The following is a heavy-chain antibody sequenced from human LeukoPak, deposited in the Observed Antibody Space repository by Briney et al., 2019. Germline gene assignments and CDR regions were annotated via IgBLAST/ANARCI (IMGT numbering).Heavy chain of an antibody. CDR3: AANGGPFDF. Sequence: GGSLRISCAASGFTFTSYWMSWVRQAPGKGLEWVANINQHGTDKYYVDSVRGRFTISRDNAKNSLYLQINSLRAEDTAVYYCAANGGPFDFWGQGTLVTVSS. V-gene: IGHV3-7*05. D-gene: IGHD4-23*01. CDR1: GFTFTSYW. J-gene: IGHJ4*02. CDR2: INQHGTDK.